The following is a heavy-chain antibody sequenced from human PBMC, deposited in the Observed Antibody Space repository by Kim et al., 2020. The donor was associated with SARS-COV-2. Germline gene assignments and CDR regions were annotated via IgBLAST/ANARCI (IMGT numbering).Heavy chain of an antibody. Sequence: SETLSLTCTVSGGSISSGGYYWSWIRQHPGKGLEWIGYIYYSGSTYYNPSLKSRVTISVDTSKNQFSLKLSSVTAADTAVYYCASINYYGSGSYLGSYYYYGMDVWGQGTTVTVSS. D-gene: IGHD3-10*01. CDR1: GGSISSGGYY. CDR2: IYYSGST. CDR3: ASINYYGSGSYLGSYYYYGMDV. J-gene: IGHJ6*02. V-gene: IGHV4-31*03.